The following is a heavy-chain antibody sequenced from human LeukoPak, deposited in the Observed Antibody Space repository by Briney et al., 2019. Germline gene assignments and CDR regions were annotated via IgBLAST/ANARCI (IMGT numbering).Heavy chain of an antibody. J-gene: IGHJ4*02. CDR1: GFTFSSYA. D-gene: IGHD2-8*01. V-gene: IGHV3-23*01. Sequence: GGSLRLSCAASGFTFSSYAMSWVRQAPGKGLEWVSGISGGGDSTNYADSVKGRFTIARDNSKNTLYLQMSSLRADDTAVYYCAKRPWMLLWTHYFDYWGQGTLVTVSS. CDR2: ISGGGDST. CDR3: AKRPWMLLWTHYFDY.